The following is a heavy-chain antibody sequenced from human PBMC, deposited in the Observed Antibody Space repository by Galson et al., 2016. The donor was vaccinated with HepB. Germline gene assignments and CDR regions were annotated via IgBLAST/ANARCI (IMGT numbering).Heavy chain of an antibody. D-gene: IGHD2-2*01. CDR3: SRDLWDTVVVPSAPGLNWFDP. J-gene: IGHJ5*02. V-gene: IGHV3-7*03. CDR2: IKGDGSDK. Sequence: SLRLSCAASGFTFNNYWMSWVRQAPGKGLEWVATIKGDGSDKYYVDSVKGRFTISRDNAHTSVYLQMNSLRAEDTGLYYCSRDLWDTVVVPSAPGLNWFDPWSQGTLVSVSS. CDR1: GFTFNNYW.